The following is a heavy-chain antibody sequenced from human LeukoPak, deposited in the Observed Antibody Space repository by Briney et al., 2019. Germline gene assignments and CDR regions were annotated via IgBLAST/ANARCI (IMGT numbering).Heavy chain of an antibody. CDR2: MNPNSGNT. V-gene: IGHV1-8*01. D-gene: IGHD3-22*01. CDR3: ARGQTYDSSGYYGY. J-gene: IGHJ4*02. Sequence: GASVKVSCKASGYTFTSYDISWVRQATGQGLEWMGWMNPNSGNTGYAQKFQGRVTMTRNTSISTAYMELSSLRSEDTAVYYCARGQTYDSSGYYGYWGQGTLVTVSS. CDR1: GYTFTSYD.